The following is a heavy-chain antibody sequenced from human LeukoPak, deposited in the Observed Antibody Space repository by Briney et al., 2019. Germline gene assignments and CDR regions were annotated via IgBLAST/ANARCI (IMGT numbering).Heavy chain of an antibody. D-gene: IGHD2-15*01. J-gene: IGHJ4*02. CDR1: GFTFSSYA. Sequence: GGSLRLSCAASGFTFSSYAMSWVRQAPGKGLECVSSISGSGGTTYYADSVKGRFTISRDKSRNTLYPQMNSLRAEDTAVYYCAKSGVVITATPYYFDYWGQGTLVTVSS. V-gene: IGHV3-23*01. CDR2: ISGSGGTT. CDR3: AKSGVVITATPYYFDY.